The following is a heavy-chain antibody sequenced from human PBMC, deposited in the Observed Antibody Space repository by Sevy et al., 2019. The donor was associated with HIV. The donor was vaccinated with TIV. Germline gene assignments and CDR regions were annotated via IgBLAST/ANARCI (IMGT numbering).Heavy chain of an antibody. V-gene: IGHV4-59*01. D-gene: IGHD5-12*01. CDR3: ARAPPCLSGDDSLNWFDP. CDR2: VYYTGST. CDR1: GGPISVYY. Sequence: SETLSLTCTVSGGPISVYYWSWIRQPPGKGLEYIGYVYYTGSTNYNPSLKNRVTISVDTSNNQFSLKLTSVTAADTAVYYCARAPPCLSGDDSLNWFDPWGQGTLVTVSS. J-gene: IGHJ5*02.